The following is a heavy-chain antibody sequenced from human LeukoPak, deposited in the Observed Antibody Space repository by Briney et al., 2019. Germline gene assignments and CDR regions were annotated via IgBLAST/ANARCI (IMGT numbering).Heavy chain of an antibody. CDR1: GFTLRSYT. J-gene: IGHJ4*02. V-gene: IGHV3-23*01. D-gene: IGHD4-17*01. Sequence: PGGSLRLSCAASGFTLRSYTMNWVRQAPGKGLEWVSAISGSGGSTYYADSVKGRFTISRDNSKNTLYLQMNSLRAEDTAVYYCAKDLRGATVTTRPYYFDYWGQGTLVTVSS. CDR3: AKDLRGATVTTRPYYFDY. CDR2: ISGSGGST.